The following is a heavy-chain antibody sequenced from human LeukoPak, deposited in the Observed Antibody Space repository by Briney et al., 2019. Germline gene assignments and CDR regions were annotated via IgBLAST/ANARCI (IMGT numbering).Heavy chain of an antibody. CDR1: GYTLTELS. J-gene: IGHJ4*02. CDR2: FDPEDGET. D-gene: IGHD6-19*01. V-gene: IGHV1-24*01. CDR3: ATSRQSVAEIDY. Sequence: ASVKVSCKVSGYTLTELSMHWVRQAPGKGLEWMGGFDPEDGETIYAQKFQGRVTMTEDTSTDTAYMELSSLRSEDTAVYYCATSRQSVAEIDYWGQGTLVTVSS.